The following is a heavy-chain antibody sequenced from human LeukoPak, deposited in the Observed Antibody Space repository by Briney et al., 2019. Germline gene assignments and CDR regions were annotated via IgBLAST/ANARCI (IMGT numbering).Heavy chain of an antibody. Sequence: GGSLRLSCAASGFTFSSYWMSWVRQAPGKGLEWVANIKQDGSEKYYVDSVKGRFTISRGNAKNSLYLQMNSLRAEDTAVYYCARADLGGSYGYWGQGTLVTVSS. CDR3: ARADLGGSYGY. J-gene: IGHJ4*02. V-gene: IGHV3-7*01. CDR1: GFTFSSYW. CDR2: IKQDGSEK. D-gene: IGHD1-26*01.